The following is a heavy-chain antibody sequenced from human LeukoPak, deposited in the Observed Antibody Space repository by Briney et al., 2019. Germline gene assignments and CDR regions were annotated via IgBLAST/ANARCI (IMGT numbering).Heavy chain of an antibody. CDR2: IYPGDSDT. V-gene: IGHV5-51*01. Sequence: GESLKTSCKGSGYSFTSYWIGWVRQMPGKGLEWMGIIYPGDSDTRYSPSFQGQVTISADKSISTAYLQWSSLKASDTAMYYCARLEVVRDGYVFGGGDYWGQGTLVTVSS. CDR1: GYSFTSYW. CDR3: ARLEVVRDGYVFGGGDY. D-gene: IGHD5-24*01. J-gene: IGHJ4*02.